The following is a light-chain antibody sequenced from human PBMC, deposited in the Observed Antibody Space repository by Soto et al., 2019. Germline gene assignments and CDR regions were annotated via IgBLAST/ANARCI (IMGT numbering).Light chain of an antibody. J-gene: IGKJ3*01. Sequence: DIVMTQSPDSLAVSLGERATINCKSSQSVLYNSNNKNYLAWYQQKPGQPPKLLIYWASTRESGVLDRFSGSGSGTDFTLTISNLQAEDVAVYYCQQYYSLPLSFGPGTKVDIK. V-gene: IGKV4-1*01. CDR1: QSVLYNSNNKNY. CDR3: QQYYSLPLS. CDR2: WAS.